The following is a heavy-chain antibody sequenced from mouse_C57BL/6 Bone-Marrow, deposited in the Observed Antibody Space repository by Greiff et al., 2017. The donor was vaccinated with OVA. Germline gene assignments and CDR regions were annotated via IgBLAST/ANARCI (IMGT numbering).Heavy chain of an antibody. CDR2: IDPENGDT. Sequence: VQLKQSGAELVRPGASVKLSCTASGFNIKDDYMHWVKQRPEQGLEWIGWIDPENGDTEYASKFQGKATITADTSSNTAYLQLSSLTSEDTAVYYCTSLYYDYSWFAYWGQGTLVTVSA. V-gene: IGHV14-4*01. CDR3: TSLYYDYSWFAY. CDR1: GFNIKDDY. D-gene: IGHD2-4*01. J-gene: IGHJ3*01.